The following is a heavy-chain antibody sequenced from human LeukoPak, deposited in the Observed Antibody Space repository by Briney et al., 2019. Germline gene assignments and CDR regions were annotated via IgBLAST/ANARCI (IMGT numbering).Heavy chain of an antibody. CDR2: IYSGGGT. D-gene: IGHD1-20*01. Sequence: GGSLRLSCAASGLSVSSNYMSWVRQAPGKGLEWVSVIYSGGGTYYADSVKGRFTISRDNSKNTLYLQMNNLRAEDTAVYYCARVAFRSSSYISGIDYWGQGTLVTVSS. CDR1: GLSVSSNY. CDR3: ARVAFRSSSYISGIDY. J-gene: IGHJ4*02. V-gene: IGHV3-53*01.